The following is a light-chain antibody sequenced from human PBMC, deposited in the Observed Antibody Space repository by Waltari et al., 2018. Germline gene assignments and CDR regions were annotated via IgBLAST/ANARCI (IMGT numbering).Light chain of an antibody. CDR1: KLGDKY. V-gene: IGLV3-1*01. CDR3: QAWDSSIVV. Sequence: SYELTQPPSVSVSPGQTASITCSGDKLGDKYACWYQQKPGQSPVLVIYQDSKRPSGIPERVSCSNSGNTATLTISGTQAMDEADYYCQAWDSSIVVFGGGTKLTVL. CDR2: QDS. J-gene: IGLJ2*01.